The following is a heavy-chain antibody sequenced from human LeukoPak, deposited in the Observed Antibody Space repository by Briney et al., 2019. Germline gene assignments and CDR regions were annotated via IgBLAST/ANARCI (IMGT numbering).Heavy chain of an antibody. CDR3: ARASNWNQGGFDY. CDR2: ISYDGSNK. D-gene: IGHD1-20*01. CDR1: GFTFSSYV. V-gene: IGHV3-30*14. Sequence: GGSLRLSCAASGFTFSSYVMHWVRQAPGKGLEWVAVISYDGSNKYYADSVKGRFTISRDKSKSTLFLQMNSLKPEDTVVYYCARASNWNQGGFDYWGQGTLVTVSS. J-gene: IGHJ4*02.